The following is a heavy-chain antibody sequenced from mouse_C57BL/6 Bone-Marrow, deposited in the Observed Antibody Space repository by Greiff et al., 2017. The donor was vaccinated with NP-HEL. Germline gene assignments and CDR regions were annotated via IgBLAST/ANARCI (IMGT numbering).Heavy chain of an antibody. J-gene: IGHJ4*01. Sequence: VQLQQSGAELVKPGASVKISCKASGYAFSSYWMNWVKQRPGKGLEWIGQIYPGDGDTNYNGKFKGKATLTADKSSSTAYMQLSSLTSEDSAVYFCARRGYYYGSSHYYAMDYWGQGTSVTVSS. CDR2: IYPGDGDT. D-gene: IGHD1-1*01. CDR1: GYAFSSYW. CDR3: ARRGYYYGSSHYYAMDY. V-gene: IGHV1-80*01.